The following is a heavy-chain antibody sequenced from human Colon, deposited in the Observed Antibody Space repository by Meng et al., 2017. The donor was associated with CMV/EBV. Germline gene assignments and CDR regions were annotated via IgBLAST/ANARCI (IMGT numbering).Heavy chain of an antibody. CDR3: TTDGGAWNLVY. CDR1: GFSFSTSH. D-gene: IGHD1-1*01. J-gene: IGHJ4*02. V-gene: IGHV3-30*02. CDR2: IWFDETEK. Sequence: GESLKISCAASGFSFSTSHMHWVRQAPGKGLEWVAYIWFDETEKSSADSVRGRFTVSRDNSKNTLYLQMSGLRADDTATYYCTTDGGAWNLVYWGQGTLVTVSS.